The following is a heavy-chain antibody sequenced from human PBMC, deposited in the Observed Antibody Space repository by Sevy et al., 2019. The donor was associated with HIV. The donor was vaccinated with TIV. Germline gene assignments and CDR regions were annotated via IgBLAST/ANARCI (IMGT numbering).Heavy chain of an antibody. D-gene: IGHD1-26*01. CDR2: ISDSGST. Sequence: SETLSLTCTVSGGSISSGGYFWTWIRQHPRKGLEWIGSISDSGSTYYTPSLKSRVTISVDTSKNQFSLKLSSVTAADTAVYFCARATNLNAFDFWGQGTMVTVSS. CDR3: ARATNLNAFDF. J-gene: IGHJ3*01. V-gene: IGHV4-31*03. CDR1: GGSISSGGYF.